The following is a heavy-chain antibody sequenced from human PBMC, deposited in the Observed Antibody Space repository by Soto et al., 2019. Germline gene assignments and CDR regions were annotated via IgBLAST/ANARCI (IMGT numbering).Heavy chain of an antibody. CDR1: GGTFISYA. CDR3: ARDGNSGYAVIRGMDV. J-gene: IGHJ6*02. V-gene: IGHV1-69*12. Sequence: QVQLVQSGAEVKKPGSSVKVSCKASGGTFISYAISWVRHSPGQGLEWMGGIIPIFGTANYAQKFQGRVTMTADESTSTAYMELSSLRSEDTAVYYCARDGNSGYAVIRGMDVWGQGTTVTVSS. CDR2: IIPIFGTA. D-gene: IGHD5-12*01.